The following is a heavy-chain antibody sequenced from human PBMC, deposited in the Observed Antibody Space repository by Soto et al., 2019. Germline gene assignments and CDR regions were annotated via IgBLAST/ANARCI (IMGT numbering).Heavy chain of an antibody. CDR2: ISYDGSNK. CDR1: GFTFSSYG. Sequence: PWGSLRLSCAASGFTFSSYGMHWVRQAPGKGLEWVAVISYDGSNKYYADSVKGRFTISRDNSKNTLYLQMNSLRAEDTAVYYCAKVGGPVTTSYYYYYMDVWGKGTTVTVSS. V-gene: IGHV3-30*18. J-gene: IGHJ6*03. CDR3: AKVGGPVTTSYYYYYMDV. D-gene: IGHD4-17*01.